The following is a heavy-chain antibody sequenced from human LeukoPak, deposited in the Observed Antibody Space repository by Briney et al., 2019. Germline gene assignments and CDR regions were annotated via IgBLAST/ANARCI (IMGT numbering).Heavy chain of an antibody. D-gene: IGHD3-10*01. CDR2: ISAYNGNT. CDR1: GYTFTIYG. J-gene: IGHJ5*02. CDR3: AREPMNGEFDP. Sequence: ASVTVSCKASGYTFTIYGISWVRQAPGQGLEWMGWISAYNGNTNYAQKLQGRVTMTTDTSTSTAYMELRSLRSDDTAVYYCAREPMNGEFDPWGQGTLVTVSS. V-gene: IGHV1-18*01.